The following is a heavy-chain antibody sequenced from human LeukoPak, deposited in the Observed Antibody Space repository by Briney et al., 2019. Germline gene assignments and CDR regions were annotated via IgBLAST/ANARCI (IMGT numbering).Heavy chain of an antibody. J-gene: IGHJ4*02. CDR2: IYNTGST. CDR3: ARGYSSTGYYFDY. Sequence: PSETLSLTCTVSGGSITAYYWSWIRQPPGKGLEWIGYIYNTGSTNYNSSLESRVTLSVDTTKRQFSLKLTSVTAADTAVYYCARGYSSTGYYFDYWGQGTLVTVSS. V-gene: IGHV4-59*08. CDR1: GGSITAYY. D-gene: IGHD5-12*01.